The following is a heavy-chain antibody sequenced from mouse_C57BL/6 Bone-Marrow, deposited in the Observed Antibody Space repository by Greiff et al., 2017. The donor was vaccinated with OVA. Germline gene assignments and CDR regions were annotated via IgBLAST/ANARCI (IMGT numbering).Heavy chain of an antibody. CDR1: GYTFTSYW. Sequence: QVQLQQPGAELVKPGASVNLSCKASGYTFTSYWMQWVKQRPGQGLEWIGEIDPSDSYTNYNQKFKGKATLTVDTSSSTAYMQLSSLTSEDSAVYYCAREGSYGNSWFAYWGQGTLVTVSA. CDR2: IDPSDSYT. J-gene: IGHJ3*01. D-gene: IGHD2-1*01. V-gene: IGHV1-50*01. CDR3: AREGSYGNSWFAY.